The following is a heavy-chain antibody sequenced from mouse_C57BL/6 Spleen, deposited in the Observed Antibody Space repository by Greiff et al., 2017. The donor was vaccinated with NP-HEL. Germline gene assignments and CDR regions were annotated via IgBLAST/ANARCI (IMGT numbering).Heavy chain of an antibody. CDR3: ARGGIYDGYYRFAY. J-gene: IGHJ3*01. CDR2: IYPGSGST. V-gene: IGHV1-55*01. D-gene: IGHD2-3*01. CDR1: GYTFTSYW. Sequence: QVQLKQPGAELVKPGASVKMSCKASGYTFTSYWITWVKQRPGQGLAWIGDIYPGSGSTNYNEKFKSKATLTVDTSSSTAYMQLSSLTSEDSAVYYCARGGIYDGYYRFAYWGQGTLVTVSA.